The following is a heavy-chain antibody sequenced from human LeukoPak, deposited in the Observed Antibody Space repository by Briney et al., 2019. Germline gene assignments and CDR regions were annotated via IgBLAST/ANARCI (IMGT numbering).Heavy chain of an antibody. CDR2: IYTTGST. D-gene: IGHD3-22*01. V-gene: IGHV4-61*02. CDR1: GGSISSGSYY. J-gene: IGHJ5*02. Sequence: SETLSLTCTVSGGSISSGSYYWSWIRQPAGKGLDWIGRIYTTGSTNYNPSLKSRVTISVDTSKNQFSLKLTSVTAADTAVYYCARDRYYDSSGYYYVRWFDPWGQGTLVTVSS. CDR3: ARDRYYDSSGYYYVRWFDP.